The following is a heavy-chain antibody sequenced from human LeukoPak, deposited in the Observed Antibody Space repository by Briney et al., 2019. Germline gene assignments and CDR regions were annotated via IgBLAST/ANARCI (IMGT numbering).Heavy chain of an antibody. CDR3: ARGPPNWGYDY. J-gene: IGHJ4*02. D-gene: IGHD7-27*01. CDR2: MSPNSGDT. V-gene: IGHV1-8*01. Sequence: ASVKVSCKASGYTFTSYDFNWVRQATGQRPEWMGWMSPNSGDTGFAQKFQDRVTMTRNTSISTAYMELSSLRSDDTAVYYCARGPPNWGYDYWGPGTLVTVSS. CDR1: GYTFTSYD.